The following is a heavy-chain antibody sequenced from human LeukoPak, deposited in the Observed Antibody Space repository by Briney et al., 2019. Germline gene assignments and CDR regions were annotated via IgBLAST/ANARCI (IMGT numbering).Heavy chain of an antibody. D-gene: IGHD3-10*01. CDR1: GFTFSGYY. V-gene: IGHV3-11*01. J-gene: IGHJ6*02. CDR2: ISSSGSSK. Sequence: PGGSLRLSCAASGFTFSGYYMSWIRQAPGKGLEWVSYISSSGSSKYYADSVKGRSTISRDNAKNSLYLQMNSLRAEDTAVYYCARYYGSGSLYYGMDVWGQGTTVTVSS. CDR3: ARYYGSGSLYYGMDV.